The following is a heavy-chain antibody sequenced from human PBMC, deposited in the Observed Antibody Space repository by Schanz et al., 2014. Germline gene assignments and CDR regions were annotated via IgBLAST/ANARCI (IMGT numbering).Heavy chain of an antibody. Sequence: QVQLVQSGAEVKKPGASVRVSCKASGYTFTTYAMSWVRQAPGQGLEWVGWISVYTGNTKYGQKVQGRVTMTADTSTNTACMELRSLRSAGTTVDYCAQAGYATVADCYTRRAAWGQGTLVTVSS. CDR2: ISVYTGNT. CDR3: AQAGYATVADCYTRRAA. D-gene: IGHD2-2*02. V-gene: IGHV1-18*01. J-gene: IGHJ5*02. CDR1: GYTFTTYA.